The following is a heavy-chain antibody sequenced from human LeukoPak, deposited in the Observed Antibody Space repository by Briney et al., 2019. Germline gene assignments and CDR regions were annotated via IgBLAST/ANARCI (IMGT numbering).Heavy chain of an antibody. J-gene: IGHJ3*02. CDR3: ARDSENRDAFDI. Sequence: GGSLRLTCAASGFTFSSYSMNWVRQAPGKGLEWVSSISSSSSYIYYADSVKGRFTISRDNAKNSLYPQMNSLRAEDTAVYYCARDSENRDAFDIWGQGTMVTVSS. D-gene: IGHD1-14*01. CDR2: ISSSSSYI. V-gene: IGHV3-21*01. CDR1: GFTFSSYS.